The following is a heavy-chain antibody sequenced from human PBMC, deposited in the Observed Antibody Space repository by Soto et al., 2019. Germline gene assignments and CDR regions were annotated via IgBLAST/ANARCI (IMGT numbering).Heavy chain of an antibody. CDR3: VRGGSNYAS. D-gene: IGHD4-4*01. CDR2: INRRGTST. CDR1: GFRFSDYP. Sequence: GGSLRLSCVGSGFRFSDYPLNWVRQAPGQGLEWVANINRRGTSTNYVDSVRGRSSISRDNAKNSMYLQMDSLRGEYTAVYYCVRGGSNYASWGQGTLVTVAS. J-gene: IGHJ5*02. V-gene: IGHV3-7*01.